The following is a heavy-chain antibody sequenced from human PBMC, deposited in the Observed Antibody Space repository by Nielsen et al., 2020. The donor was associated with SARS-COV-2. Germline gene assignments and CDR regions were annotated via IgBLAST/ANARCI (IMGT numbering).Heavy chain of an antibody. CDR3: ARDLAPALYGMDV. V-gene: IGHV3-23*01. CDR2: ISGSGGST. J-gene: IGHJ6*02. Sequence: GESLKISCAASGFTFDDYAMSWVRQAPGKGLEWVSAISGSGGSTYYADSVKGRFTISRDNSKNTLYLQMNSLRAEDTAVYYCARDLAPALYGMDVWGQGTTVTVSS. CDR1: GFTFDDYA.